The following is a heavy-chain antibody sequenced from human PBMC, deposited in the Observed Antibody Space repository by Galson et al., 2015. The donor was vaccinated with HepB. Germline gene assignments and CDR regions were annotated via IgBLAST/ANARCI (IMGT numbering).Heavy chain of an antibody. CDR3: ARDPGYCSGGSCYSDDRYFDY. CDR2: IIPIFGTA. CDR1: GGTFSSYA. V-gene: IGHV1-69*13. J-gene: IGHJ4*02. D-gene: IGHD2-15*01. Sequence: SVKVSCKASGGTFSSYAISWVRQAPGQGLEWMGGIIPIFGTANYAQKFQGRVTITADESTSTAYMELSSLRSEDTAVYYCARDPGYCSGGSCYSDDRYFDYWGQGTLVTVSS.